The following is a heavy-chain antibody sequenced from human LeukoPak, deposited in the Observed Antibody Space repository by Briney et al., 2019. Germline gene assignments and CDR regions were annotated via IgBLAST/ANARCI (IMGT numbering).Heavy chain of an antibody. CDR1: GFTFSNAW. V-gene: IGHV4-59*01. J-gene: IGHJ3*02. Sequence: PGGSLRLSCAASGFTFSNAWMSWIRQPPGKGLEWIGYIYYSGSTNYNPSLKSRVTISVDTSKNQFSLKLSSVTAADTAVYYCANSWLSHNDAFDIWGQGTMVTVSS. D-gene: IGHD3-22*01. CDR2: IYYSGST. CDR3: ANSWLSHNDAFDI.